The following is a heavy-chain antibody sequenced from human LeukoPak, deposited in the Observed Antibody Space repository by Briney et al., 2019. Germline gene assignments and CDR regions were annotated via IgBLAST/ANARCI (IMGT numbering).Heavy chain of an antibody. Sequence: ASVKVSCKASGYTFTSYYMHWVRQAPRQGLEWMGIINPSGGSTSYAQKFQGRVTMTRDTSTSTVYMELSSLRSEDTAVYYCARGGVEDYYDSSGYYYWGQGTLVTVSS. J-gene: IGHJ4*02. V-gene: IGHV1-46*01. D-gene: IGHD3-22*01. CDR1: GYTFTSYY. CDR3: ARGGVEDYYDSSGYYY. CDR2: INPSGGST.